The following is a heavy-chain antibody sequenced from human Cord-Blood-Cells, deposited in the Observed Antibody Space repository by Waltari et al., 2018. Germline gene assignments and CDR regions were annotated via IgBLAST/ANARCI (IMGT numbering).Heavy chain of an antibody. CDR3: ARVSQSDYDILTGYSGYYYMDV. V-gene: IGHV4-4*07. J-gene: IGHJ6*03. Sequence: QVQLQESGPGLVKPSETLSLTCTVSGGSISSYYWSWIRQPAGKGLEWIGRIYTSGSTNYNPTIKCRVTMSVGTSKNQFSLKLSSVTAADTAVYYCARVSQSDYDILTGYSGYYYMDVWGKGTTVTVSS. D-gene: IGHD3-9*01. CDR2: IYTSGST. CDR1: GGSISSYY.